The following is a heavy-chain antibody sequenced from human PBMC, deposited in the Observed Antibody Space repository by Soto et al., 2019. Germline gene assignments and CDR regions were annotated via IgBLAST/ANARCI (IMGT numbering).Heavy chain of an antibody. V-gene: IGHV4-30-2*01. Sequence: SETLSLTCAVSGGSISSGGYSWSWIRQPPGKGLEWIGYIYHSGSTYYNPSLKSRVTISVDRSKNQFSLKLSSVTAADTAVYYCARDPSRRSPPDYWGQGTLVTVSS. J-gene: IGHJ4*02. CDR1: GGSISSGGYS. CDR3: ARDPSRRSPPDY. CDR2: IYHSGST.